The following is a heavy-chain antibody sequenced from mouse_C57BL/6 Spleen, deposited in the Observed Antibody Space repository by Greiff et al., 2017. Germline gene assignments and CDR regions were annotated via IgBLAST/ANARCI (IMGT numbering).Heavy chain of an antibody. CDR1: GFTFSSYA. CDR3: ASDLSQSYYYAMDY. Sequence: EVMLVESGGGLVKPGGSLKLSCAASGFTFSSYAMSWVRQTPEKRLEWVATISDGGSYTYYPDNVKGRFTISRDNAKNNLYLQMSHLKSEDTAMYYCASDLSQSYYYAMDYWGQGTSVTVSS. V-gene: IGHV5-4*03. J-gene: IGHJ4*01. CDR2: ISDGGSYT.